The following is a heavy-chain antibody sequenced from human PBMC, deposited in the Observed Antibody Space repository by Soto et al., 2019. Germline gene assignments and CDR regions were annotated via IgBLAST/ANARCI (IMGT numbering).Heavy chain of an antibody. CDR3: AKGLYCYDSSGYRLFDY. CDR2: VSVSGGTT. J-gene: IGHJ4*02. V-gene: IGHV3-23*01. CDR1: GFMFNNYA. D-gene: IGHD3-22*01. Sequence: GGSLRLSCAAAGFMFNNYAMGWVRQAPGKGLEWVSTVSVSGGTTYYADSLKGWFTISRDNSKKTVYLQMNRLRADDTAIYYCAKGLYCYDSSGYRLFDYWGQGTLVTASS.